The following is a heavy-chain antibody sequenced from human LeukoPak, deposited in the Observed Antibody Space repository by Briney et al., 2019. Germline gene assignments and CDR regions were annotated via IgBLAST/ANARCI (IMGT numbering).Heavy chain of an antibody. D-gene: IGHD3-22*01. Sequence: GGSLRLSCAASGFTFSSYEMHWVRQAPGKGLEWIADISSSGTTMYYADSVKGRFTISRDNSKNTLYLQMNSLRAEDTAVYYCAKGGQYYYDGSGYFDYWGQGTLVTVSS. CDR2: ISSSGTTM. V-gene: IGHV3-48*03. J-gene: IGHJ4*02. CDR3: AKGGQYYYDGSGYFDY. CDR1: GFTFSSYE.